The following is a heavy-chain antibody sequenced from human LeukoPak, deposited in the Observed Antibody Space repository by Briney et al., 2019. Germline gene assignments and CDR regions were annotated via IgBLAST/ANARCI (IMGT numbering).Heavy chain of an antibody. CDR2: VYAGGIT. J-gene: IGHJ4*02. Sequence: TGGSLRLSCAASGFTVSSNSMVWVRQAPGKGLAWVAVVYAGGITNYADSVKGRFIISRDDSKDTLYPQMNSLRAEDTGVYYCAKEKGFYFDYWGQGTLVTVSS. CDR1: GFTVSSNS. V-gene: IGHV3-66*01. CDR3: AKEKGFYFDY.